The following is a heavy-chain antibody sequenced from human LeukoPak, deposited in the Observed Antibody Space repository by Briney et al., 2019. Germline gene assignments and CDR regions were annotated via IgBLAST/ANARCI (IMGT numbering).Heavy chain of an antibody. CDR2: MNPNSGNT. CDR3: ASHPVTYYYYGMDV. Sequence: ASVKVSCKVSGYTLTELSMHWARQATGQGLEWMGWMNPNSGNTGYAQKFQGRVTMTRNTSISTAYMELSSLRSEDTAVYYCASHPVTYYYYGMDVWGQGTTVTDSS. V-gene: IGHV1-8*01. D-gene: IGHD4-11*01. J-gene: IGHJ6*02. CDR1: GYTLTELS.